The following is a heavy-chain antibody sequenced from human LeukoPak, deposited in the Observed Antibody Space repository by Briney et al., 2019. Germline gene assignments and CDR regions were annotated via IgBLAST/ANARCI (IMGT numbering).Heavy chain of an antibody. CDR3: ASASGGWEYFRH. Sequence: SETLSLTCTVSGGSISTYYWSWVRQPPGKGLEWIGYVYDSGSTNYNPSLKSRATISVDTSKNQFSLNLSSVTAADTAVYYCASASGGWEYFRHWDQGTLVTVSS. V-gene: IGHV4-59*01. J-gene: IGHJ1*01. D-gene: IGHD2-15*01. CDR2: VYDSGST. CDR1: GGSISTYY.